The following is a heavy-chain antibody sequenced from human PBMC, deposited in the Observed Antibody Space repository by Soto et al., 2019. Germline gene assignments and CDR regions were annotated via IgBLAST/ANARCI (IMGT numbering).Heavy chain of an antibody. J-gene: IGHJ4*02. D-gene: IGHD3-16*01. CDR3: ARDPWAADY. CDR1: GFTVSTKY. V-gene: IGHV3-66*01. Sequence: EVQLVESGGGLVQPGGSLRLSCAASGFTVSTKYMSWVRQAPGKGLGWVSVIYSGGSTFYADSVRGRFTISRDNSKNTVNLQMNSLRAEDTAVYYCARDPWAADYWGQGTLVTGSS. CDR2: IYSGGST.